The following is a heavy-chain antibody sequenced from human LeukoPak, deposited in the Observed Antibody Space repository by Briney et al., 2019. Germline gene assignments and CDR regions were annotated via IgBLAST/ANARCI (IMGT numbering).Heavy chain of an antibody. CDR2: IWYDGSIK. Sequence: GGSLRLSCAASGFTFSSYAMSWVRQAPGKGLEWVAVIWYDGSIKYYADSVKGRFTISRDNSRNTVYLQMNSLRAEDTAVYYCVKGFNWYFDLWGRGTLVTVSS. J-gene: IGHJ2*01. CDR3: VKGFNWYFDL. V-gene: IGHV3-33*06. CDR1: GFTFSSYA.